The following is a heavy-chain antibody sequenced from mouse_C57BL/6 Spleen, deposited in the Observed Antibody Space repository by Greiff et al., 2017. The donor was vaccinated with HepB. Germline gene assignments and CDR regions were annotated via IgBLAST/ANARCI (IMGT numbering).Heavy chain of an antibody. V-gene: IGHV5-16*01. CDR2: INYDGSST. CDR3: ARIYYDNYYAMDY. D-gene: IGHD2-4*01. J-gene: IGHJ4*01. Sequence: EVKVVESEGGLVQPGSSMKLSCTASGFTFSDYYMAWVRQVPEKGLEWVANINYDGSSTYYLDSLKSRFIISRDNAKNILYLQMSSLKSEDTATYYCARIYYDNYYAMDYWGQGTSVTVSS. CDR1: GFTFSDYY.